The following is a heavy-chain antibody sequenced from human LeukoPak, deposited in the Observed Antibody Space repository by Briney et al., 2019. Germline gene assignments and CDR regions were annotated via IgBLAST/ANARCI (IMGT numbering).Heavy chain of an antibody. CDR2: ISSSGGTI. D-gene: IGHD3-10*02. J-gene: IGHJ6*04. V-gene: IGHV3-48*03. CDR3: AELGITMIGGV. Sequence: GGSLRLSCAASGFTFSSYEMNWVRQAPGKGLEWVSYISSSGGTIYYADSVKGRFTISRDNSKNSRYLQMNSLRAEDTAVYYCAELGITMIGGVWGKGTTVTISS. CDR1: GFTFSSYE.